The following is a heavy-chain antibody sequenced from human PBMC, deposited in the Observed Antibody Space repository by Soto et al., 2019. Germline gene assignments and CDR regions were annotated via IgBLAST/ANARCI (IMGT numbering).Heavy chain of an antibody. CDR3: AKRAHGLYCDY. J-gene: IGHJ4*02. Sequence: EVQLLESGGGLVQPGGSLRLSCAASGFTFSNYAMNWVRQAPGKGLEWVSVISGSGGSTYYADSVKGRFTISRDNSKNTLYLQMNSLRAEDTAVYYGAKRAHGLYCDYWGQGTLVTVSS. CDR1: GFTFSNYA. CDR2: ISGSGGST. V-gene: IGHV3-23*01.